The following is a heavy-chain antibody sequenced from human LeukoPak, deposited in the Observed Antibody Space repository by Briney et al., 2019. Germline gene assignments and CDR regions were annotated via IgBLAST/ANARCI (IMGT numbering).Heavy chain of an antibody. D-gene: IGHD4-17*01. CDR3: ARDRPGGYDYGDLY. Sequence: GGSLRLSCAASGFTVSSNYMSWVRQAPGKGLEWVSVIYSGGSTYYADSVKGRFTISRDNSKNTLYLQMNSLRAEDTAVYYCARDRPGGYDYGDLYWGQGTLVTVSS. CDR2: IYSGGST. V-gene: IGHV3-66*01. J-gene: IGHJ4*02. CDR1: GFTVSSNY.